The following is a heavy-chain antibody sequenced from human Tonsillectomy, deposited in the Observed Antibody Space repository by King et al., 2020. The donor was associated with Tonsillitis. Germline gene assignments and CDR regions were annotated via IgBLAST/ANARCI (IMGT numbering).Heavy chain of an antibody. CDR3: AKALSDGSGSLFDY. V-gene: IGHV3-30*18. D-gene: IGHD3-10*01. J-gene: IGHJ4*02. Sequence: VQLVESGGGVVQPGRSLRLSCAASGFTFSSYGMHWVRQAPGKGLEWVAVISYDGSNKYYADSVKGRFTISRDNSKNTLYLQMNSLRAEDTAVYYCAKALSDGSGSLFDYRGQGTLVTVSS. CDR2: ISYDGSNK. CDR1: GFTFSSYG.